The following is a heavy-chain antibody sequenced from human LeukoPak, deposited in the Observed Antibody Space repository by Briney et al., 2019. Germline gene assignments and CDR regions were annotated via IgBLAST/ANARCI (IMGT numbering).Heavy chain of an antibody. D-gene: IGHD6-19*01. CDR3: ARDPLIAVAGTGFDP. CDR2: MNPNGGNT. Sequence: ASVKVSCKASGYTFTSYDINWVRQATGQGLEWMGWMNPNGGNTGYAQKFQGRVTMTRNTSISTAYMELSSLRSEDTAVYYCARDPLIAVAGTGFDPWGQGTLVTVSS. J-gene: IGHJ5*02. CDR1: GYTFTSYD. V-gene: IGHV1-8*01.